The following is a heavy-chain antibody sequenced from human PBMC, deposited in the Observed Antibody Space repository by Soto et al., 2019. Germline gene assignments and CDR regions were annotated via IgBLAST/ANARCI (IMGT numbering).Heavy chain of an antibody. V-gene: IGHV3-30*18. J-gene: IGHJ4*02. D-gene: IGHD2-2*01. CDR3: AKEVVPAADVYYFDY. CDR2: ISYDGSNK. Sequence: SLRLSCAASGFTFSSYGMHWVRQAPGKGLEWVAVISYDGSNKYYADSVKGRFTISRDNSKNTLYLQMNSLRAEDTAVYYCAKEVVPAADVYYFDYRGQGTLVTVSS. CDR1: GFTFSSYG.